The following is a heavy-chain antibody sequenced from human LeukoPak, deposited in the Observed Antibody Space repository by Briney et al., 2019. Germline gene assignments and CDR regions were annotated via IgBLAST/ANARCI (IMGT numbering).Heavy chain of an antibody. J-gene: IGHJ6*03. V-gene: IGHV3-21*01. CDR1: GFSFSSYT. Sequence: GGSLRLSCAASGFSFSSYTMNWVRQAPGKGLEWVSSISSSSSYIYYADSVKGRFTISRDNAKNSLYLQMNSLRAKDTAVYYCAKDRKGTGWLGFYYMDVWGKGTTVTISS. D-gene: IGHD6-19*01. CDR2: ISSSSSYI. CDR3: AKDRKGTGWLGFYYMDV.